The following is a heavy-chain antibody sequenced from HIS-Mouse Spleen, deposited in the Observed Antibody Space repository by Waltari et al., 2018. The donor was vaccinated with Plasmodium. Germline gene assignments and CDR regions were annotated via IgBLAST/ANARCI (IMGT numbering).Heavy chain of an antibody. CDR2: ISYDGSNK. D-gene: IGHD3-10*01. CDR3: ALSGH. CDR1: GFTFSGYA. J-gene: IGHJ4*02. V-gene: IGHV3-30*04. Sequence: QVQLVESGGGVVQPGRSLRLSCAASGFTFSGYAMHWVRQAPGKGLAWVAVISYDGSNKYYADSVKGRFTISRDKSKNTLYLKMNSLRAEDTAVYYCALSGHWGQGTLVTVSS.